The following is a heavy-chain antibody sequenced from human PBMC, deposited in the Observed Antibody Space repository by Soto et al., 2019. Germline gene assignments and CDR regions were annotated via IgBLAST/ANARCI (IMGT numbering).Heavy chain of an antibody. CDR3: ARVGPWVPYYFDSSPYTFETWFDP. V-gene: IGHV4-38-2*01. CDR1: GYSISSGYY. D-gene: IGHD3-22*01. Sequence: SETLSLTCAVSGYSISSGYYWGWLRQPPGRGLEWFGSIYHGGSTYYNTSLNSRVTLSIDMTNNHVSLILNSVTAADTAVYYCARVGPWVPYYFDSSPYTFETWFDPWGQGXLVTVYS. CDR2: IYHGGST. J-gene: IGHJ5*02.